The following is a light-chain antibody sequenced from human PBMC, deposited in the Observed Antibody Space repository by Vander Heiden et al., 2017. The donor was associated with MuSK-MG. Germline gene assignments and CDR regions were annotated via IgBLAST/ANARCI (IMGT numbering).Light chain of an antibody. CDR2: DAS. CDR1: QSITTW. CDR3: QQDDRYPYA. V-gene: IGKV1-5*01. Sequence: DIQMTQSPSTLSASVGDRVTITCRASQSITTWLAWYQQRPGNAPRLLIYDASTLESWVPSRFSGSGSGTEFTLTISSLQPDDFATYYCQQDDRYPYAFGRGTKLEI. J-gene: IGKJ2*01.